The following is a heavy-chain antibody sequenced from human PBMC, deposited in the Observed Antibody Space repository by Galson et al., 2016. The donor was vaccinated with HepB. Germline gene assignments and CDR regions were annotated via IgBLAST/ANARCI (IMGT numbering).Heavy chain of an antibody. J-gene: IGHJ4*01. CDR2: ISDYNGNT. CDR3: AREIMGSGWKVLDH. D-gene: IGHD1-26*01. V-gene: IGHV1-18*01. Sequence: SVKVSCKVSGYTFSIHGISWVRQAPGQGLEWMGWISDYNGNTKSAQKVQGRVIMTRDTSTSTAYMELRSLRSDDTAVYYCAREIMGSGWKVLDHWGQGTLVTVSS. CDR1: GYTFSIHG.